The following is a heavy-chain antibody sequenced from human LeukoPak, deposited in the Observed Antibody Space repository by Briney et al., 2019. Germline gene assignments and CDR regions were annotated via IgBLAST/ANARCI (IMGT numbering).Heavy chain of an antibody. Sequence: GGSLRLSCAASGFTFSSYAMHWVRQAPGKGLEWVAVISYDGSNKYYADSVKGRFTISRDNSKSTLCLQMNSLRAEDTAVYYCAKQLGYCSDGSCYFPYWGQGTLVTVSS. CDR2: ISYDGSNK. J-gene: IGHJ4*02. V-gene: IGHV3-30*04. CDR1: GFTFSSYA. CDR3: AKQLGYCSDGSCYFPY. D-gene: IGHD2-15*01.